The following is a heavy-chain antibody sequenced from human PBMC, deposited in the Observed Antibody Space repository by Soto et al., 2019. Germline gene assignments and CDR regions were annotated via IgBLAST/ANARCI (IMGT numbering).Heavy chain of an antibody. CDR2: IWYDGSNK. Sequence: GGSLRLSCAASGFTFSSYGMHWVRQAPGKGLEWVAVIWYDGSNKYYADSVKGRFTISRDNSKNTLYLQMNSLRAEDTAVYYCARDKVVVPAAIPYYYYGIDVWGQGTTVTSP. CDR3: ARDKVVVPAAIPYYYYGIDV. J-gene: IGHJ6*02. CDR1: GFTFSSYG. D-gene: IGHD2-2*01. V-gene: IGHV3-33*01.